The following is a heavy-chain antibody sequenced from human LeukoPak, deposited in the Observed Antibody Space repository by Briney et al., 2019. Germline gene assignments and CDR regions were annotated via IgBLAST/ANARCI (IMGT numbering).Heavy chain of an antibody. CDR1: GYSISSGYY. D-gene: IGHD3-16*01. Sequence: PSETLSLTCAVSGYSISSGYYWGWIRQPPGKGLEWIGSIYHSGSTYYNPSLKSRVTISVDTSKNQFSLKLSSVTAADTAVYYCARRGTNYYYYMDVWGKGTTVTVS. CDR3: ARRGTNYYYYMDV. J-gene: IGHJ6*03. CDR2: IYHSGST. V-gene: IGHV4-38-2*01.